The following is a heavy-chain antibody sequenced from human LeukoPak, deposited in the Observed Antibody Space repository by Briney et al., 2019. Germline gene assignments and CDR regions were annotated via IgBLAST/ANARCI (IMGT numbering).Heavy chain of an antibody. Sequence: GGSLRLSCATSGFTFSTSWMHWVRHAPGKGLEWVSRINTDGNTRDYADSVKGRFTISRDNAKNTLYLQMNSLRADDTAVYYCVRDMGYYDKVWGQGTLVTVSS. CDR2: INTDGNTR. V-gene: IGHV3-74*01. CDR3: VRDMGYYDKV. CDR1: GFTFSTSW. J-gene: IGHJ4*02. D-gene: IGHD3-22*01.